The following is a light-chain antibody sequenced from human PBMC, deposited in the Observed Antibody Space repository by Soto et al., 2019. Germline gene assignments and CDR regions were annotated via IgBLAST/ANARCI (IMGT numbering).Light chain of an antibody. CDR2: GAS. CDR3: QQYGSSGT. CDR1: RTVFSNLNNNNY. J-gene: IGKJ1*01. Sequence: DIVMTQSPDSLAVSLGETATINFKPSRTVFSNLNNNNYLAWYQQKPGQAPRXLIYGASNRATGIPDRFSGSGSGTDFTLTISRLEPEDFAVYYCQQYGSSGTFGQGTKVDIK. V-gene: IGKV3-20*01.